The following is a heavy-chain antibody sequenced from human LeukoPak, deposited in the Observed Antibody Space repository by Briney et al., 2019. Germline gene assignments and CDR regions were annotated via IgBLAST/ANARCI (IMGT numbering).Heavy chain of an antibody. CDR3: ARDSPYYSGSYSVDY. J-gene: IGHJ4*02. CDR2: IKQDGSEK. Sequence: GGSLRLSCAASGFTFSSDWMSWVRQAPGKGLEWVANIKQDGSEKYYVDSVKGRFTISRDNAKNSLYLQMNSLRAEDTAVYYCARDSPYYSGSYSVDYWGQGTLVTVSS. CDR1: GFTFSSDW. V-gene: IGHV3-7*01. D-gene: IGHD1-26*01.